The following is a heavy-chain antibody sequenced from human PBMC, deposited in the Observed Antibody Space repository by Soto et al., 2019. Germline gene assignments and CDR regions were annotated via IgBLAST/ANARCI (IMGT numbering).Heavy chain of an antibody. CDR2: VSGGSGAT. Sequence: EVQLLESGGGLVQPGGSLSLSCAASGFSISVYGVTWVRQAPGKGLEWVSGVSGGSGATPYRDSVKGRFSITTDNSANTAYLQMNSLRVEDTAVYYCVRWNGYGDHWGQGTRVTVS. V-gene: IGHV3-23*01. J-gene: IGHJ4*02. CDR3: VRWNGYGDH. D-gene: IGHD1-1*01. CDR1: GFSISVYG.